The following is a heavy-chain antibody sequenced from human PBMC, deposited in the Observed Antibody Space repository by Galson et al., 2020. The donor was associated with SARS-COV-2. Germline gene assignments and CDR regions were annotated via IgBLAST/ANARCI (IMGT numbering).Heavy chain of an antibody. D-gene: IGHD2-21*01. J-gene: IGHJ4*02. CDR2: ISFDGSYQ. Sequence: GESLKISCAASGFTLRSFAMHWVRLAPGKGLEWVAIISFDGSYQRYAESVKGRFTISRDNSKNTLFLQMNSLRTEDTAVYFCARDGRDGAHYYYFDYWGLGTLVTVSS. CDR3: ARDGRDGAHYYYFDY. V-gene: IGHV3-30*01. CDR1: GFTLRSFA.